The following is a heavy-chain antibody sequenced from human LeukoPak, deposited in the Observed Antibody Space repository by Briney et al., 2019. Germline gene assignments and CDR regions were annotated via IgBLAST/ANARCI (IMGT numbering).Heavy chain of an antibody. D-gene: IGHD6-13*01. V-gene: IGHV3-43D*03. J-gene: IGHJ6*03. CDR1: GFTFDDYA. Sequence: PGGSLRLSCAASGFTFDDYAMRWVRQAPGKGLEWVSLISWDGGSTYYADSVKGRFTISRDNSKNSLYLQMNSLRAEDTALYYCAKDNRAAEGYYYYMDVWGKGTTVTVSS. CDR3: AKDNRAAEGYYYYMDV. CDR2: ISWDGGST.